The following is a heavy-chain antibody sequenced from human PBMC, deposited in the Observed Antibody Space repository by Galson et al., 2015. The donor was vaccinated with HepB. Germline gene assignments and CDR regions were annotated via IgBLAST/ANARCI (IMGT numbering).Heavy chain of an antibody. J-gene: IGHJ4*02. CDR1: GYTLTSYG. CDR3: ARDEVAGRPLFDY. V-gene: IGHV1-18*01. CDR2: ISAYNGNT. Sequence: SVKVSCKASGYTLTSYGISWVRQAPGQGLEWMGWISAYNGNTNYAQELQGRVTMTTDTSTSTAYMELRSLRSDDTAVYYCARDEVAGRPLFDYWGQGTLVTVSS.